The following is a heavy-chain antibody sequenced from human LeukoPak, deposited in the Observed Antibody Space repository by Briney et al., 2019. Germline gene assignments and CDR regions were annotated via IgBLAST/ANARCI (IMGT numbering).Heavy chain of an antibody. J-gene: IGHJ6*02. CDR3: AKDPRVAGHYYGMDV. CDR2: MWDDGTNE. D-gene: IGHD2-15*01. CDR1: GFNFGIYG. Sequence: GGSLRLSCTASGFNFGIYGMHWVRQAPGKGLEWVAVMWDDGTNEYYVESVKGRFTISRDNGKRTLYLQMNSLRAEDTAVYYCAKDPRVAGHYYGMDVWGQGTTVTVSS. V-gene: IGHV3-33*06.